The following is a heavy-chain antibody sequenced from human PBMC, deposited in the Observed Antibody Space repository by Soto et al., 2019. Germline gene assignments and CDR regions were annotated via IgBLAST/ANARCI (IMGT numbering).Heavy chain of an antibody. CDR3: ARELGGTDYYGSGMGY. CDR2: IYYSGST. CDR1: GGSISSYY. V-gene: IGHV4-59*01. Sequence: QVQLQESGPGLVKPSETLSLTCTVSGGSISSYYWSWIRQPPGKGLEWIGYIYYSGSTNYNPSLKSRVTISVDTSKNQFSLKLSSVTAADTAVYYCARELGGTDYYGSGMGYWGQGTLVTVSS. J-gene: IGHJ4*02. D-gene: IGHD3-10*01.